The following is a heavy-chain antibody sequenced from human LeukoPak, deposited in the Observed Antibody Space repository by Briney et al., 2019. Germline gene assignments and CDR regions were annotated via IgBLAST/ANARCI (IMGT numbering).Heavy chain of an antibody. D-gene: IGHD5-12*01. CDR2: ISTGGGTI. J-gene: IGHJ1*01. CDR3: ARDDIVSQH. Sequence: PGGSLRLSCAASGFTFSKYWMNWVRQAPGKGLEWISYISTGGGTIKYADSVKGRFTISRDNANNYLYLQMDSLRGEDTAVYFCARDDIVSQHWGQGTLVTVSS. CDR1: GFTFSKYW. V-gene: IGHV3-11*01.